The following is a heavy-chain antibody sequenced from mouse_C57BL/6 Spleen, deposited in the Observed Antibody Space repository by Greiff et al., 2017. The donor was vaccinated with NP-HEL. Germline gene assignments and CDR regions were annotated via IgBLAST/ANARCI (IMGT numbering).Heavy chain of an antibody. CDR2: IYPGSGNT. CDR1: GYSFTSYY. V-gene: IGHV1-66*01. J-gene: IGHJ4*01. D-gene: IGHD2-2*01. CDR3: ARGRGLRDAMDY. Sequence: VQLQQSGPELVKPGASVKISCKASGYSFTSYYIHWVKQRPGQGLEWIGWIYPGSGNTKYNEKFKGKATLTADASSSTAYMQLSSLTSEDSAVYYCARGRGLRDAMDYWGQGTSVTVSS.